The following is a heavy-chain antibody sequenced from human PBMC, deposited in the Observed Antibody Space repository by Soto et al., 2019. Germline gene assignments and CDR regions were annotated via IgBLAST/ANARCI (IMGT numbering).Heavy chain of an antibody. Sequence: QVQLVESGGGVVQPGRSLRLSCAASGFTFSSYAMHWVRQAPGKGLEWVAVISYDGSNKYYADSVKGRFTISRDNSKNTLYLQMNSLRAEDTAVYYCARDMGGWGQRTLVTVSS. CDR1: GFTFSSYA. V-gene: IGHV3-30-3*01. CDR3: ARDMGG. CDR2: ISYDGSNK. D-gene: IGHD1-26*01. J-gene: IGHJ4*02.